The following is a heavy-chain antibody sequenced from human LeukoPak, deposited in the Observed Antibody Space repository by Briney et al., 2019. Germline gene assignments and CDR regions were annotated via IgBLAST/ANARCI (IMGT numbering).Heavy chain of an antibody. Sequence: ASVKVSCKASGYTFTGYYMHWVRQAPGQGLEWMGRINPNSGGTNYAQTFQGRVTMSRDTSNSTANMEMSRLRSEDTAVYNCANGLMEHIALGARFDYWVQGTPLTVSS. CDR2: INPNSGGT. CDR1: GYTFTGYY. CDR3: ANGLMEHIALGARFDY. V-gene: IGHV1-2*06. J-gene: IGHJ4*02. D-gene: IGHD1-26*01.